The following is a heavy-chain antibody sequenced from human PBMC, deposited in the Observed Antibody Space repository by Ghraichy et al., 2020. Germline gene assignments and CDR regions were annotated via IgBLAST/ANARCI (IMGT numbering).Heavy chain of an antibody. CDR1: GFTFSSYS. V-gene: IGHV3-21*01. CDR3: SRVIAAAGSYGMDV. Sequence: GGSLRLSCAASGFTFSSYSMNWFRQAPGKGLEWVSSISSSSSYIYYADSVKGRFTISRDNAKNSLYLKMNSLRAEETAVDYCSRVIAAAGSYGMDVWGQGTTVTVSS. D-gene: IGHD6-13*01. J-gene: IGHJ6*02. CDR2: ISSSSSYI.